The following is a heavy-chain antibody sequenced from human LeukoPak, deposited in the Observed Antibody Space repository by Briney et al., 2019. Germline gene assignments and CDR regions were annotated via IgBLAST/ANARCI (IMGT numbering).Heavy chain of an antibody. CDR2: IYYSGST. CDR1: GGSISSHY. J-gene: IGHJ3*02. Sequence: SETLSLTCTVSGGSISSHYWSWIRQPPGKGLEWIGYIYYSGSTNYNPSLKSRVTISVDTSKNQFSLKLSSVTAADTAVYYCATDTGVYYDYVWGSYRYIFDIWGQGTMVTVSS. V-gene: IGHV4-59*11. CDR3: ATDTGVYYDYVWGSYRYIFDI. D-gene: IGHD3-16*02.